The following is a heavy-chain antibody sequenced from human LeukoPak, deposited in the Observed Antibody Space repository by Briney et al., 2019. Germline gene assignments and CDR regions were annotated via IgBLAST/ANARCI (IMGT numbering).Heavy chain of an antibody. J-gene: IGHJ4*02. CDR1: RGTFSSYT. D-gene: IGHD2-2*01. CDR3: AIPYCSSTSCYEY. CDR2: IMPILGIS. Sequence: SVKVSCKACRGTFSSYTISWVRQAPGQGLEWMGRIMPILGISNYAQKFQGRVTITADKSTSTAYMELSSLRSEDTAVHYCAIPYCSSTSCYEYWGEGTLGTVSS. V-gene: IGHV1-69*02.